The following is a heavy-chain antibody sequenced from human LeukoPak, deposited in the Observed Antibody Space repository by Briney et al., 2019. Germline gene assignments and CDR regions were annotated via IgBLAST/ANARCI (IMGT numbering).Heavy chain of an antibody. CDR1: GGSFSGYY. V-gene: IGHV4-34*01. CDR3: ARDRIVGAPGWFDP. CDR2: INHSGST. D-gene: IGHD1-26*01. Sequence: SDTLSLTCAVYGGSFSGYYWSWIRQPPGKGLEWIGEINHSGSTNYNPSLKSRVTISVDTSKNQFSLKLSSVTTADTAVYYCARDRIVGAPGWFDPWGQGTLVTVSS. J-gene: IGHJ5*02.